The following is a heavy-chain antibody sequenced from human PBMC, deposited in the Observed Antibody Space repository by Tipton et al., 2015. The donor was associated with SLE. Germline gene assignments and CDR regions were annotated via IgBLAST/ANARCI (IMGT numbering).Heavy chain of an antibody. CDR2: IYHSGST. CDR3: ARGVVGAMDGYYYGMDV. V-gene: IGHV4-34*01. CDR1: GGSFSGYY. D-gene: IGHD1-26*01. J-gene: IGHJ6*02. Sequence: TLSLTCAVYGGSFSGYYWSWIRQPPGKGLEWIGEIYHSGSTNYNPSLKSRVTISVDKSKNQFSLKLSSVTAADTAVYYCARGVVGAMDGYYYGMDVWGQGTTVTVSS.